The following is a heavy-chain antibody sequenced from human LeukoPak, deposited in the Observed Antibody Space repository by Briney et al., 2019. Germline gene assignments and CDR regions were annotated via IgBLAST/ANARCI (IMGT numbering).Heavy chain of an antibody. D-gene: IGHD3-10*01. V-gene: IGHV3-33*01. Sequence: GGSLRLSCAASGFTFSNYGMHWVRQAPGKGLEWVAVIWYDGSNKYYADSVKGRFTISRDNSKNTLYLQMSSLRAEDTAVYYCAGNYGPYYFDYWGQGTLVTVSS. J-gene: IGHJ4*02. CDR1: GFTFSNYG. CDR2: IWYDGSNK. CDR3: AGNYGPYYFDY.